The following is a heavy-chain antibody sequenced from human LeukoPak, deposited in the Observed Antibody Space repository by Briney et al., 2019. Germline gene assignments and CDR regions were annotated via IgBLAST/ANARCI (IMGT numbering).Heavy chain of an antibody. CDR1: GFTFSNAW. J-gene: IGHJ4*02. D-gene: IGHD3-9*01. V-gene: IGHV3-15*01. Sequence: PGGSLRLSCAASGFTFSNAWMSWVRQAPGKGLEWVGRIKSKTDGGTTDYAAPVKGRFTISRDDSKNTLYLQMNSLKTEDTAVYYCTTDSLRYFDWLLYPSDYWGQGTLVTVSS. CDR2: IKSKTDGGTT. CDR3: TTDSLRYFDWLLYPSDY.